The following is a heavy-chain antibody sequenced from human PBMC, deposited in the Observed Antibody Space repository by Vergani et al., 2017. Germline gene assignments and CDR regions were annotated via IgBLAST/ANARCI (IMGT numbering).Heavy chain of an antibody. CDR3: AKPYMITFGGVPYGMDV. D-gene: IGHD3-16*01. J-gene: IGHJ6*02. CDR1: GFTFSSYA. CDR2: IWYDGSNK. Sequence: QVQLVESGGGVVQPGRSLRLSCAASGFTFSSYAMHWVRQAPGKGLEWVGVIWYDGSNKYYADSVKGRFTISRDNSKNTLYLQMNSLRAEDTAVYYCAKPYMITFGGVPYGMDVWGQGTTVTVSS. V-gene: IGHV3-33*06.